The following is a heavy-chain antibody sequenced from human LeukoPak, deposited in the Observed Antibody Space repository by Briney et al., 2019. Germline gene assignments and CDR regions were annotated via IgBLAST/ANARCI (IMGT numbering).Heavy chain of an antibody. Sequence: GGSLRLSCASSGFTFSRYRMSWVRQARGKGLECVAIIKQDATEKYYVDSVKGRFTISRDNAKNSLYLQMNSLKPEDTAVYYCARVAEAAAFDSWGQGTLVTVSS. D-gene: IGHD6-13*01. CDR2: IKQDATEK. V-gene: IGHV3-7*01. CDR1: GFTFSRYR. CDR3: ARVAEAAAFDS. J-gene: IGHJ4*02.